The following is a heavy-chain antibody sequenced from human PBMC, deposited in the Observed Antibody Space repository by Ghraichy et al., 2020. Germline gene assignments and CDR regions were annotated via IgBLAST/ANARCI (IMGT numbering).Heavy chain of an antibody. V-gene: IGHV4-31*03. CDR3: ARVVSSGGLCHLDY. Sequence: LSLTCTVSGGSISSGGYYWSWIRQHPGKGLEWIGYIYYSGSTYYNPSLKSRVTISVDTSKNQFSLKLSSVTAADTAVYYCARVVSSGGLCHLDYWGQGTLVTVSS. D-gene: IGHD3-22*01. CDR1: GGSISSGGYY. CDR2: IYYSGST. J-gene: IGHJ4*02.